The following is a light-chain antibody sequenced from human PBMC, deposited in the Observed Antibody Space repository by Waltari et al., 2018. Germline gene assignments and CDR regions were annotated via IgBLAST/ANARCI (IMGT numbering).Light chain of an antibody. CDR1: QHITPW. J-gene: IGKJ4*01. CDR3: QQADSLPLT. Sequence: DIQMTQSPSSVSSFVGDTVTITCRASQHITPWLAWYQQKPGRAPKLLIYASSSLQSGVPSRFSGSRSGADFTLTISSLQPEDFATYYCQQADSLPLTFGGGTKVEIK. V-gene: IGKV1D-12*01. CDR2: ASS.